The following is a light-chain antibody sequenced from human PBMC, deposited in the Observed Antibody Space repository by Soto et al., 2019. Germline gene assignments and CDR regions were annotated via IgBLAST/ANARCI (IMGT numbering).Light chain of an antibody. V-gene: IGKV3-15*01. J-gene: IGKJ1*01. CDR3: QQYNHWWT. CDR1: QSVSTN. CDR2: GTS. Sequence: ILMTQSPATLSVSPGERATLSCRASQSVSTNVAWYQQKPGQSPRLLLYGTSTRAAGIPGRFSGSGSGTEFTLTISGLPSEDSAVYYCQQYNHWWTFGQGTKVEI.